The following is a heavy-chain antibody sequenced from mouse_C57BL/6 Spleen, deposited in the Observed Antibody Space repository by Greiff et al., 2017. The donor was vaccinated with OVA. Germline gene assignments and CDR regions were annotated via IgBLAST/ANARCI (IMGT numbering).Heavy chain of an antibody. D-gene: IGHD4-1*01. CDR3: ARSNWDGFDY. J-gene: IGHJ2*01. V-gene: IGHV1-26*01. CDR2: INPNNGGT. Sequence: VQLQQSGPELVKPGASVKISCKASGYTFTDYYMNWVKQSHGKSLEWIGDINPNNGGTSYNQKFKGKATLTVDKSSSTAYMELRSLTSEDSAVYYCARSNWDGFDYWGQGTTLTVSS. CDR1: GYTFTDYY.